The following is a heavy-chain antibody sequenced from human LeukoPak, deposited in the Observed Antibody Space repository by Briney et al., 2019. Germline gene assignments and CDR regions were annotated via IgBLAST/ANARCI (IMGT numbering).Heavy chain of an antibody. CDR3: ARESSSEPGIVDS. J-gene: IGHJ4*02. CDR1: GCSINTYH. CDR2: VYTSGNT. D-gene: IGHD1-26*01. V-gene: IGHV4-4*07. Sequence: SETLSLTCTVSGCSINTYHWSWIRQPPGKGLEWVGRVYTSGNTNYNPSLKGRVTMSVDTSNNQFSLKLTSVTAADTAVYFCARESSSEPGIVDSWGQGTLVTVSS.